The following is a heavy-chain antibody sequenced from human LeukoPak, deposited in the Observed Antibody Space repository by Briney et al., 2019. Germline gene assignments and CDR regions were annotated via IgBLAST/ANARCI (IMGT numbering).Heavy chain of an antibody. J-gene: IGHJ3*02. CDR3: ARDYDDYVGAFDI. CDR2: IYPGDSDT. Sequence: GEPLKVYCKGSGYSFTTYWIGWVSQMPGKGLEWMGIIYPGDSDTKYSPSFQGQVTISADRSINTAYLQWSSLEASDTAIYYCARDYDDYVGAFDIWGQGTRVTVSS. D-gene: IGHD4-17*01. V-gene: IGHV5-51*01. CDR1: GYSFTTYW.